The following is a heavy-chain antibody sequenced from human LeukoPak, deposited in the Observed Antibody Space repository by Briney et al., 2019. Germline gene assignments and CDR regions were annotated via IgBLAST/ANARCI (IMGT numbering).Heavy chain of an antibody. V-gene: IGHV1-8*01. J-gene: IGHJ4*02. D-gene: IGHD3-22*01. CDR3: ARGQYDSSGYAFDY. Sequence: ASVKVSCKASGYTFTSYDINWVRQAPGQGLGWMGWMNPNSGNTGYAQKFQGRVTMTRNTSISTAYMELSSLRSEDTAVYYCARGQYDSSGYAFDYWGQGTLVTVSS. CDR2: MNPNSGNT. CDR1: GYTFTSYD.